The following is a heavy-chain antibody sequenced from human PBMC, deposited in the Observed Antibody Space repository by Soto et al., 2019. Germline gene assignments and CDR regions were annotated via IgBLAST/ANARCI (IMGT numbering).Heavy chain of an antibody. V-gene: IGHV5-10-1*01. D-gene: IGHD6-19*01. CDR1: GYSFTIYW. Sequence: GESLKISCNGSGYSFTIYWISGVRQMPGKGLEWMGRIDPSDSYTNYSPSFQGHVTISADKSISTAYLQWSSLKASDTAMYYCARRPGIAVAATTYYYYGMDVWGQGTTVTVSS. CDR2: IDPSDSYT. J-gene: IGHJ6*02. CDR3: ARRPGIAVAATTYYYYGMDV.